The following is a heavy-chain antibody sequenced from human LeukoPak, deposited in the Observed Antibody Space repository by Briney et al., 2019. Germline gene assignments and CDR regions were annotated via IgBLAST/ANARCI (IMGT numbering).Heavy chain of an antibody. CDR1: GSTFTNSW. CDR2: IYPGDSDT. J-gene: IGHJ4*02. CDR3: TRLLGENSEFDS. V-gene: IGHV5-51*01. D-gene: IGHD3-16*01. Sequence: GESLKISCKAPGSTFTNSWIGWVRQMLGKGLEWMGIIYPGDSDTRYSPSFQGQVTISVDKSVSTAYLQWGSLKDSDTAMYYCTRLLGENSEFDSWGQGTLVTVSS.